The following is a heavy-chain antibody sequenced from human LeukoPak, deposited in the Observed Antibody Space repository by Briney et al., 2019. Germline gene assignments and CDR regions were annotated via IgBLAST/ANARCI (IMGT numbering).Heavy chain of an antibody. D-gene: IGHD3-3*01. V-gene: IGHV4-39*01. CDR1: GGSISSSSYY. CDR2: IYYSGST. CDR3: ARHLDFWSGYYSQPFDY. J-gene: IGHJ4*02. Sequence: SETLTLTCTVSGGSISSSSYYWGWIRQPPGKGLEWIGSIYYSGSTYYNPSLKSRVTISVDTSKNQFSLKLSSVTAADTAVYYCARHLDFWSGYYSQPFDYWGQGTLATVSS.